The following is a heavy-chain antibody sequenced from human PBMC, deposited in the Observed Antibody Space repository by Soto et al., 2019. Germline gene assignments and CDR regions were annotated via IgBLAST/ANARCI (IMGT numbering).Heavy chain of an antibody. D-gene: IGHD2-15*01. CDR2: ISYDGSNK. CDR3: VREGDCSGGSCSIFDY. CDR1: GFAFSHYP. J-gene: IGHJ4*02. Sequence: QVQLVESGGGVVQPGKSLRLSCAASGFAFSHYPVHWVRQAPGKGLEWVAVISYDGSNKYYEDSVKGRFTIFRDNSKNTLYLQMNSLRDEDTAVYYCVREGDCSGGSCSIFDYRGQGTLVTVSS. V-gene: IGHV3-30-3*01.